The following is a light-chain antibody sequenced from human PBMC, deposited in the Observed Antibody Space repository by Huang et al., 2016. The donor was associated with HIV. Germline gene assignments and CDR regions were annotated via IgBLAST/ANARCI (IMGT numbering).Light chain of an antibody. V-gene: IGKV4-1*01. CDR1: QSLFSRSQNRNY. CDR2: WAS. J-gene: IGKJ3*01. Sequence: DIVMTQSPDSLAVSLGERATINCKSSQSLFSRSQNRNYLAWYQQKPGQPPKLLIYWASTRESGVPDRFSGSGSGTDFTLTISGLQAEDVAVYYCQQDYSAPFTFGPGTKVEIK. CDR3: QQDYSAPFT.